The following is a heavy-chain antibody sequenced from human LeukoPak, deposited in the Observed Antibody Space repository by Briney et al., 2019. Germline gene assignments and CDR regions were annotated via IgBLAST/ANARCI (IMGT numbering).Heavy chain of an antibody. CDR3: ARERYYDFWSGTSSFDY. CDR2: ISAYNGNT. CDR1: GYTFTSYG. V-gene: IGHV1-18*01. J-gene: IGHJ4*02. D-gene: IGHD3-3*01. Sequence: ASVKVSCKASGYTFTSYGISWVRQAPGQGPEWMGWISAYNGNTNYAQKLQGRVTMTTDTSTSTAYMELRSLRSDDTAVYYCARERYYDFWSGTSSFDYWGQGTLVTVSS.